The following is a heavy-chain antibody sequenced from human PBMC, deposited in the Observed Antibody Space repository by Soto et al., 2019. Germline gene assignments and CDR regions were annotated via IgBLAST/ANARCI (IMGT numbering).Heavy chain of an antibody. CDR3: AAGGGLPRYY. Sequence: SETLSLTCTVSGGSIDSSTYYWGWIRQPPGKGLEWIGSIFYNGNTFYNPSLKNRITISVDTSKNQFSLKLSSVTAADTAVYYCAAGGGLPRYYWGQGTLVTVSS. D-gene: IGHD5-12*01. J-gene: IGHJ4*02. CDR1: GGSIDSSTYY. V-gene: IGHV4-39*07. CDR2: IFYNGNT.